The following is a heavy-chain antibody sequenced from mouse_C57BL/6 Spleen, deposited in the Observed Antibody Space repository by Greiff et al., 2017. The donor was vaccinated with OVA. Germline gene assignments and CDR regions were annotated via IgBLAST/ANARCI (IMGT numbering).Heavy chain of an antibody. Sequence: QVQLQQPGAELVRPGSSVKLSCKASGYTFTSYWMHWVKQRPIQGLEWIGNIDPSDSETHYNQKFKDKATLTVDKSSSTAYMHLSSLTSEDSAVYYCARGGSSGYFDYWGQGTTLTVSS. CDR1: GYTFTSYW. J-gene: IGHJ2*01. V-gene: IGHV1-52*01. D-gene: IGHD3-2*02. CDR2: IDPSDSET. CDR3: ARGGSSGYFDY.